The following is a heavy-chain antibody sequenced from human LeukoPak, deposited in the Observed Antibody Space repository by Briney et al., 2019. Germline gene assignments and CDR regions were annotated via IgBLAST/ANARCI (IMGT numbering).Heavy chain of an antibody. D-gene: IGHD2-21*02. Sequence: GESLKISCKGSGYSFTSYWIGWVRQMPGKGPEWMGIIYPGDSDTRYSPSFQGRVTISADKSISTAYLQWSSLKASDTAMYYCATLSYAGVTFENYFDYWGQGTLVTVSS. J-gene: IGHJ4*02. CDR1: GYSFTSYW. CDR3: ATLSYAGVTFENYFDY. CDR2: IYPGDSDT. V-gene: IGHV5-51*01.